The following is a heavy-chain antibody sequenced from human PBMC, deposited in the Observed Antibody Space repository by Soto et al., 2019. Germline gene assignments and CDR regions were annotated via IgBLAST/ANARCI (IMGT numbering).Heavy chain of an antibody. CDR1: GYSFTSYW. Sequence: PGESLKISCKGSGYSFTSYWIGWVRQMPGKGLEGMGIIYPGDSDTRYSPSFQGQVTISADKSISTAYLQWNGLKASDTAMYYCARPPYYYDSSGYRDTFDIWGQGTMVTVSS. CDR3: ARPPYYYDSSGYRDTFDI. J-gene: IGHJ3*02. CDR2: IYPGDSDT. D-gene: IGHD3-22*01. V-gene: IGHV5-51*01.